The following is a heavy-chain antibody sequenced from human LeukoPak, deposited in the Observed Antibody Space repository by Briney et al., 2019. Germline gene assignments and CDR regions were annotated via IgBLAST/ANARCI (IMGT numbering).Heavy chain of an antibody. CDR2: ISDSGGST. Sequence: GGTLRLSCAVSGFTFSTYAMSWVRQALGKGLEWVSAISDSGGSTYYAESVKGRFTVSRDNSKNMLYMQMNSLRAEDTAVYYCVKTQTHFGDYRRDYWGQGTLVTVSS. CDR3: VKTQTHFGDYRRDY. J-gene: IGHJ4*02. CDR1: GFTFSTYA. V-gene: IGHV3-23*01. D-gene: IGHD4-17*01.